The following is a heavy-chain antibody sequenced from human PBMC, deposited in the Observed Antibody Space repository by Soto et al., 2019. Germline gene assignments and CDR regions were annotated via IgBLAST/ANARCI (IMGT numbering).Heavy chain of an antibody. V-gene: IGHV3-74*01. Sequence: PGGSLRLSCAASGFPFSTYWMHWVRQAPGKGLVWVSRINSDGSTTTYADSVKGRFTISRDNANNTLYLQMNSLRAEDTAVYYCTRWFTYGNFDYFDYWGQGTKVTSPQ. CDR2: INSDGSTT. CDR3: TRWFTYGNFDYFDY. D-gene: IGHD3-10*01. J-gene: IGHJ4*02. CDR1: GFPFSTYW.